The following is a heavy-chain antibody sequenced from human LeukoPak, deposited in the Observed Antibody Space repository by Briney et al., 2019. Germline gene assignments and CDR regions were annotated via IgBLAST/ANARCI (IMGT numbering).Heavy chain of an antibody. CDR3: AREVEMATKSYYYYMDV. V-gene: IGHV4-61*02. CDR1: GGSIGSGSYY. Sequence: SETLSLTCTVSGGSIGSGSYYWSWIRQPAGKGLEWIGRIYTSGSTNYNPSLKSRVTISVDTSKSQFSLKLSSVTAADTAVYYCAREVEMATKSYYYYMDVWGKGTTVTVSS. CDR2: IYTSGST. D-gene: IGHD5-24*01. J-gene: IGHJ6*03.